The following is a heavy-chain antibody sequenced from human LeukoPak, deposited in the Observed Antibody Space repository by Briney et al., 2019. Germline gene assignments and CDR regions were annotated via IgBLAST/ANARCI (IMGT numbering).Heavy chain of an antibody. CDR2: ISSSSSYI. V-gene: IGHV3-21*01. Sequence: GGSLRLSCAASGFTFSSYSMNWVRQAPGKGLEWVSSISSSSSYIYYADSVKGRFTISRDNAKNSLYLQMNSLRAEDTAVYYCARAPRYYYDSSGHLLPTNWFDPWGQGTLVTVSS. D-gene: IGHD3-22*01. CDR3: ARAPRYYYDSSGHLLPTNWFDP. CDR1: GFTFSSYS. J-gene: IGHJ5*02.